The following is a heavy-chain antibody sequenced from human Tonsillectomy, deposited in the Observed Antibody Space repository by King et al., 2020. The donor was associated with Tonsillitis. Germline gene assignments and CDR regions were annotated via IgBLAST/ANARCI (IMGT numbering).Heavy chain of an antibody. CDR1: GFTFSSYS. CDR2: ISSSSTTI. CDR3: ARDSFNYGDIQDYFDY. V-gene: IGHV3-48*02. J-gene: IGHJ4*02. Sequence: VQLVESGGGLVQPGGSLRLSCAASGFTFSSYSMNWVRQAPGKGLEWVSYISSSSTTIYYADSVKARFTISRDNAKNSLYLQMNSLRDEDTAVYYCARDSFNYGDIQDYFDYWGQGTLVTVSS. D-gene: IGHD4-17*01.